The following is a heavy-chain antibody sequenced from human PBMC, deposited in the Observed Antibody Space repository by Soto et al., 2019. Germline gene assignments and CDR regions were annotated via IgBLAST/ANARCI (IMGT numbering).Heavy chain of an antibody. V-gene: IGHV3-9*01. CDR3: AKDIREGWSGEFRGSDY. D-gene: IGHD3-10*01. CDR2: ISWNSGSI. Sequence: GGSQRLSCAASGFMFDDYAMHWVRQAPGKGLEWVSGISWNSGSIGYADTVKGRFTISRDNAKNSLYLQMNSLRTEDTALYYCAKDIREGWSGEFRGSDYWGQGTLVTVSS. J-gene: IGHJ4*02. CDR1: GFMFDDYA.